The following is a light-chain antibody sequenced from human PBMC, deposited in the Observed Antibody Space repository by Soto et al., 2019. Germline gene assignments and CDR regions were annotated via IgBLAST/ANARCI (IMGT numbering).Light chain of an antibody. V-gene: IGKV4-1*01. CDR3: QQYYTTPYT. Sequence: DIVMTQSPDSLAVSLGERATINCKSSQNVLYSSNNKNYLTWYQQKPGQPPKLLIYWASIRESGVPDRFSGSGSGTDFTLTICSLQAEDVAVYYCQQYYTTPYTFGQGTKLEIK. J-gene: IGKJ2*01. CDR1: QNVLYSSNNKNY. CDR2: WAS.